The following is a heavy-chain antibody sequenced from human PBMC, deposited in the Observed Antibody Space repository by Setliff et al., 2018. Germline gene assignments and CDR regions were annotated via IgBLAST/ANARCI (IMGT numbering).Heavy chain of an antibody. V-gene: IGHV3-30*02. Sequence: GGSLRLSCAASGFSFESHGMHWVRQAPGKGLEWVAFIQHDGENKFYADSVKGRLTVSRDNSKSTLYREMDGLRPEDTAVYYCANSRVTNFRGHLYLPRGLDVWGQGTTVTVS. J-gene: IGHJ6*02. CDR1: GFSFESHG. CDR3: ANSRVTNFRGHLYLPRGLDV. CDR2: IQHDGENK. D-gene: IGHD3-16*01.